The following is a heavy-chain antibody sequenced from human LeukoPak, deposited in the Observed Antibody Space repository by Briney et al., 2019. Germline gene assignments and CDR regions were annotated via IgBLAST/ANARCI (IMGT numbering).Heavy chain of an antibody. V-gene: IGHV3-30-3*01. Sequence: PGGSLRLSCAASGFTFSSYAMSWVRQAPGKGLEWVAVISYDGSNKYYADSVKGRFTISRDNSKNTLYLQMNSLRAEDTAVYYRARASGSYSSSSRYFDYWGQGTLVTVSS. J-gene: IGHJ4*02. D-gene: IGHD6-6*01. CDR1: GFTFSSYA. CDR3: ARASGSYSSSSRYFDY. CDR2: ISYDGSNK.